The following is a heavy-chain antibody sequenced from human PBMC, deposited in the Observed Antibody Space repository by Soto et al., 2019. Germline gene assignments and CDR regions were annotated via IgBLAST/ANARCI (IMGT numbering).Heavy chain of an antibody. CDR3: ARVDSDYYYDY. D-gene: IGHD3-22*01. CDR1: GFTFSDHY. CDR2: TRNKVNSYTT. Sequence: EVQLVESGGGLVQPGGSLRLSCAASGFTFSDHYMDWVRQAPGKGLEWVGRTRNKVNSYTTEYAASVKGRFSISRDDSKISLYLQMNSLRTEDTAVNYCARVDSDYYYDYWGQGTLVTVSS. J-gene: IGHJ4*02. V-gene: IGHV3-72*01.